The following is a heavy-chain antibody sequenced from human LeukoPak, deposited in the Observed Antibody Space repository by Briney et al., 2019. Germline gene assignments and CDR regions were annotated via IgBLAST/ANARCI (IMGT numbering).Heavy chain of an antibody. CDR3: ARVVAVPQSVGYFFDY. V-gene: IGHV4-59*08. CDR1: GGSISSYY. CDR2: IYYSGST. Sequence: SETLSLTCTVSGGSISSYYWSWIRQPPGKGLEWIGYIYYSGSTNYNPSLKSRVTISVDTSKNQFSLKLSSVAATDTAVYYCARVVAVPQSVGYFFDYWGQGTLVIVSS. D-gene: IGHD2-21*01. J-gene: IGHJ4*02.